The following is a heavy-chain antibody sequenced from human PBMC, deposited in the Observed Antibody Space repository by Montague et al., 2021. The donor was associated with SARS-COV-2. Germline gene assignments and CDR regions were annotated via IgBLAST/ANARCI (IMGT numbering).Heavy chain of an antibody. CDR1: GGSASSGDYS. Sequence: TLSLTCVVSGGSASSGDYSWSWIRQSPGKGLVWIGYIYQSGSVYYNPSLKSRVTISIDTSNNQFSLNLRSVTAADTGLYYCARGDRMYGMDFWGQGTTVTVSS. D-gene: IGHD3-16*01. J-gene: IGHJ6*02. V-gene: IGHV4-30-2*06. CDR2: IYQSGSV. CDR3: ARGDRMYGMDF.